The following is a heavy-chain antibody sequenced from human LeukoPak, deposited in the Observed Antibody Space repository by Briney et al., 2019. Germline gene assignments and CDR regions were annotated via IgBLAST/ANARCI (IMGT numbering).Heavy chain of an antibody. D-gene: IGHD6-13*01. Sequence: ASVKVSCKVSGYTLTELSMHWVRQAPGKGLEWMGGFDPEDGETIYAQKFQGRVTMTEDTSTDTAYVELSSLRSEDTAVYYCATRIAAAGYYFDYWGQGTLVTVSS. CDR1: GYTLTELS. V-gene: IGHV1-24*01. J-gene: IGHJ4*02. CDR2: FDPEDGET. CDR3: ATRIAAAGYYFDY.